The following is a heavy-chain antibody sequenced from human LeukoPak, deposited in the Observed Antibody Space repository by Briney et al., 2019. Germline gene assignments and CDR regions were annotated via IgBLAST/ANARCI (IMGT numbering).Heavy chain of an antibody. CDR3: ARHRCSGGSCYPMNWFDP. CDR2: FYHGGST. D-gene: IGHD2-15*01. Sequence: SETLSLTCTVSGYSVSTGYYWDWIRQPPGKGLEWIGTFYHGGSTYYNPSLKSRVTISVDTSKNQFSLKLSSVTAADTAVYYCARHRCSGGSCYPMNWFDPWGQGTLVTVSS. J-gene: IGHJ5*02. V-gene: IGHV4-38-2*02. CDR1: GYSVSTGYY.